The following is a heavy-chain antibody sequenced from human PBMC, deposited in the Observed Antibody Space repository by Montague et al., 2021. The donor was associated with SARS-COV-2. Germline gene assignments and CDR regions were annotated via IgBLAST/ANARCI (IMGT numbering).Heavy chain of an antibody. J-gene: IGHJ3*02. V-gene: IGHV4-31*03. CDR2: IYYSGXT. CDR1: GGSISSGGYY. CDR3: ARARTRFSLIVVVIDTFDI. D-gene: IGHD3-22*01. Sequence: TLSLTCTVSGGSISSGGYYWSWIRQRPGKGLEWIAYIYYSGXTXYXXXXKXRVSISADTSKNQSSLKLSSVTAADTAVYYCARARTRFSLIVVVIDTFDIWGQGTMVTVSS.